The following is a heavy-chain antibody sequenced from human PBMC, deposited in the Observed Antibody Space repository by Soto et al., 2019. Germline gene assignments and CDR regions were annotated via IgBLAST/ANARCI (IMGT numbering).Heavy chain of an antibody. V-gene: IGHV1-3*01. CDR1: GYNFTTYT. J-gene: IGHJ4*02. D-gene: IGHD3-16*01. CDR2: INPFNGYT. CDR3: AREFSRFYFDS. Sequence: QVHLVQSGAEAKTPGASLNVSRKASGYNFTTYTMHWVRQAPGQSLEWMGWINPFNGYTKKSQKFKGRVTFTRDTSATTAYMELSSLTSGDTAVYYCAREFSRFYFDSWGQGALVTVSS.